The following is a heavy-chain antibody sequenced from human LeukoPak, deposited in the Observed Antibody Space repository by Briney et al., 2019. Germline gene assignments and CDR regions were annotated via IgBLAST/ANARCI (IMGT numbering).Heavy chain of an antibody. J-gene: IGHJ4*02. CDR3: ARVLRFLEWFLDY. CDR1: GYTLTGYY. D-gene: IGHD3-3*01. V-gene: IGHV1-2*02. Sequence: ASVKVSCKASGYTLTGYYMHWVRQAPGQGLEWMGWINPNSGGTNYAQKFQGRVTMTRDTSISTAYMELSRLRSDDTAVYYCARVLRFLEWFLDYWGQGTLVTVSS. CDR2: INPNSGGT.